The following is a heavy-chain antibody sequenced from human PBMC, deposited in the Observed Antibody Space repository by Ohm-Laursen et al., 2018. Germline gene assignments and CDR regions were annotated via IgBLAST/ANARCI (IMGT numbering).Heavy chain of an antibody. V-gene: IGHV3-74*01. Sequence: SLRLSCTAPGFTFGTYWMHWVRQAPGKGLAWVSRINSDGSSTSYADSVKGRFTISRDNAKNTLYLQMNSLRAEDTAVYYCARDHDFYNCGMDVWGQGTTVTVSS. CDR2: INSDGSST. CDR1: GFTFGTYW. D-gene: IGHD3-3*01. J-gene: IGHJ6*02. CDR3: ARDHDFYNCGMDV.